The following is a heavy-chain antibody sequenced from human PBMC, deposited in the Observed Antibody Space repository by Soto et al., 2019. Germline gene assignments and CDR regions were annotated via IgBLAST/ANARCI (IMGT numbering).Heavy chain of an antibody. CDR1: GGTFSSYA. J-gene: IGHJ6*02. D-gene: IGHD2-15*01. Sequence: QVQLVQSGAEVKKPGSSVKVSCKASGGTFSSYAISWVRQAPGQGLEWMGGIIPIFGTADYAQKFQGRVTIXAXEXTSTAYMELSSLRSEDTAVYYCARVETQRYYYGMDVWGQGTTVTVSS. CDR3: ARVETQRYYYGMDV. CDR2: IIPIFGTA. V-gene: IGHV1-69*12.